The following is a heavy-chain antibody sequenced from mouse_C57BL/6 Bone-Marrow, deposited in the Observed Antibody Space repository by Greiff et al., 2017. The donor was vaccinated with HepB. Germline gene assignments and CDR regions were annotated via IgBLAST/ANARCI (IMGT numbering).Heavy chain of an antibody. Sequence: VKVVESGPGLVAPSQSLSITCTVSGFSLTSYGVDWVRQPPGKGLEWLGVIWGGGSTNYNSALMSRLSISKDNSKSQVFLKMNSLQTDDTAMYYCAKQDGITTVVEYYFDYWGQGTTLTVSS. V-gene: IGHV2-9*01. CDR1: GFSLTSYG. J-gene: IGHJ2*01. D-gene: IGHD1-1*01. CDR2: IWGGGST. CDR3: AKQDGITTVVEYYFDY.